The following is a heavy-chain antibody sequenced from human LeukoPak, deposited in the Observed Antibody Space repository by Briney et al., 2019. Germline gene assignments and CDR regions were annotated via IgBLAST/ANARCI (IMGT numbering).Heavy chain of an antibody. J-gene: IGHJ3*02. D-gene: IGHD4-23*01. V-gene: IGHV4-59*01. CDR1: GGSISNYY. CDR2: IYYSGST. Sequence: PSETLSLTCTVSGGSISNYYWSWIRQPPGKGLEWIGYIYYSGSTNYNPSLKSRVTISVDTSKNQFSLELSSVTAADTAVYYCARVLATTVARLDAFDIWGQGTMVTVSS. CDR3: ARVLATTVARLDAFDI.